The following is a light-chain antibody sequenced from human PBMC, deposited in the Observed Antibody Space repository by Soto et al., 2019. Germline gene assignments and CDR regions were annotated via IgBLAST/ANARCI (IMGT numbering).Light chain of an antibody. J-gene: IGKJ5*01. Sequence: IQLTQSPFSLSASVGDRVIITCRACQGISSYLAWYQQKPGKAPNLLIYAASALQSGVPSRFSGSGSGTDFTLTISSLQPEDFATYYCQQYSKWPITFGQGTRLEMK. V-gene: IGKV1-9*01. CDR1: QGISSY. CDR2: AAS. CDR3: QQYSKWPIT.